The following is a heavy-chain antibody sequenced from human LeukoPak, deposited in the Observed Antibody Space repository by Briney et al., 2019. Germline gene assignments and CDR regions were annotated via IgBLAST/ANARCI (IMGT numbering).Heavy chain of an antibody. Sequence: SETLSLTCTVSGYSISSGYYWGWIRQPPGKGLEWIGSIYHSGSTYYNPSLKSRVTISVDTSKNQFSLKLSSVTAADTAVYYCASPRGLQQDTYYFDYWGQGTLVTVSS. CDR1: GYSISSGYY. CDR2: IYHSGST. V-gene: IGHV4-38-2*02. D-gene: IGHD3-16*01. J-gene: IGHJ4*02. CDR3: ASPRGLQQDTYYFDY.